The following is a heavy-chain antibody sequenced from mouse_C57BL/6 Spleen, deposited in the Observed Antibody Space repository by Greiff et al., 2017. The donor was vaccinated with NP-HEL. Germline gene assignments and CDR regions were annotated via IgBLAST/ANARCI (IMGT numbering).Heavy chain of an antibody. Sequence: VQLQQSGAELVRPGTSVKLSCKASGYTFTSYWMHWVKQRPGQGLEWIGVIDPSDSYTNYNQKFKGKATLTVDTSSSTAYMQLSSLTSEDSAVYYCARGITTEYFDVWGTGTTVTVSS. J-gene: IGHJ1*03. CDR2: IDPSDSYT. V-gene: IGHV1-59*01. CDR3: ARGITTEYFDV. D-gene: IGHD1-1*01. CDR1: GYTFTSYW.